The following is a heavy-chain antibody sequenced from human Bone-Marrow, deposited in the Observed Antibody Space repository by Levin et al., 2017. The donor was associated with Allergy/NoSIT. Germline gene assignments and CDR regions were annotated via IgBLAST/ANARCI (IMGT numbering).Heavy chain of an antibody. CDR1: GFTFSSYW. D-gene: IGHD3-22*01. CDR3: ARVYYYDSSGYRHYGMDV. CDR2: IKQDGSEK. Sequence: GGSLRLSCAASGFTFSSYWMSWVRQAPGKGLEWVANIKQDGSEKYYVDSVKGRFTISRDNDKNSLYLQMNSLRAEDTAVYYCARVYYYDSSGYRHYGMDVWGQGTTVTVSS. J-gene: IGHJ6*02. V-gene: IGHV3-7*01.